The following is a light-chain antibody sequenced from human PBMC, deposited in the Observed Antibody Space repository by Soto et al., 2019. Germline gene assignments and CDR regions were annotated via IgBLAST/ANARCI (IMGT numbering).Light chain of an antibody. Sequence: QSVLTQPASVPGSPGQSITVSCTGTSSDVVNFNYVSWYQQHPGKAPKLMIYEVIHRPSGVSNRFSGSKSGSTASLTISGLQAEDEADYYCTSYTSSGTYVFXTGTKVTVL. V-gene: IGLV2-14*01. CDR3: TSYTSSGTYV. CDR2: EVI. J-gene: IGLJ1*01. CDR1: SSDVVNFNY.